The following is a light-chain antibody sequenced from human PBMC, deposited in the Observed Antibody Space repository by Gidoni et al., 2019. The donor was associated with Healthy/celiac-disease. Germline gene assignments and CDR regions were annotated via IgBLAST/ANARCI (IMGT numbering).Light chain of an antibody. Sequence: QSALTQTACVSGSPGHSMPISCTGTSSDVGSYNLVSWYQQHPGKAPQRMIYAVSQRPTGVSNRFSGSKSGNTASLTTPGLQAADAADYYCCSYPASSTFAVVFGGGTKLTVL. V-gene: IGLV2-23*02. CDR3: CSYPASSTFAVV. J-gene: IGLJ2*01. CDR2: AVS. CDR1: SSDVGSYNL.